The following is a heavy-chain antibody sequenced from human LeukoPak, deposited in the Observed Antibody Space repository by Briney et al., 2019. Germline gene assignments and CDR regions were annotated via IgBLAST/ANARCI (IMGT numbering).Heavy chain of an antibody. D-gene: IGHD5-24*01. V-gene: IGHV4-34*01. J-gene: IGHJ4*02. Sequence: PSETLSLTRVVYGGSIGNYYWSWIRQPPGKGLEWIGEINHRGGTNYHPSLKSRVTISIDTSHYQFSLKLNSVTAADTAVYYCARVPLQFQEPFDYWGQGTLVTVSS. CDR3: ARVPLQFQEPFDY. CDR2: INHRGGT. CDR1: GGSIGNYY.